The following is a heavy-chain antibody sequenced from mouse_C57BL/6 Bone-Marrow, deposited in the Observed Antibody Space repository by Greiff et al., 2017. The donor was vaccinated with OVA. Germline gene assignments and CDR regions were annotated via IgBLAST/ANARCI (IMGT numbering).Heavy chain of an antibody. CDR3: TTWTLAY. CDR1: GFNIKDDY. CDR2: IDPENGDT. J-gene: IGHJ3*01. V-gene: IGHV14-4*01. Sequence: EVQLQQSGAELVRPGASVKLSCTASGFNIKDDYMHWVKQRPEQGLEWIGWIDPENGDTEYASKFQGKATITADTSSNTAYLQLSSLTAEDTAVYYCTTWTLAYWGQGTLVTVSA.